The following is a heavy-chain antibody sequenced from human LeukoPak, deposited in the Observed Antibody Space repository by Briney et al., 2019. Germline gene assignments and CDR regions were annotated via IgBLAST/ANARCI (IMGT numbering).Heavy chain of an antibody. J-gene: IGHJ5*02. V-gene: IGHV4-39*01. CDR1: GGSISSSSYY. Sequence: SETLSLTCTVSGGSISSSSYYWGWIRQPPGKGLEWIGSIYYSGSTYYNPSLKSRVTISVDTSKNQFSLKLSSVTAADTAVYYCARHKAGYDSSGYYYFVTEHWFDPWGQGTLVTVSS. CDR3: ARHKAGYDSSGYYYFVTEHWFDP. CDR2: IYYSGST. D-gene: IGHD3-22*01.